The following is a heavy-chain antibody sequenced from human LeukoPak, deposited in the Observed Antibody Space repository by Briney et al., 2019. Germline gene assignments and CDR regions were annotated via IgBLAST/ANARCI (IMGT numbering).Heavy chain of an antibody. Sequence: TSETLSLTCTVSGYSISSGYYWGWIRQPPGKGLEWIGSIYHSGSTYYNPSLKSRVTISVDTSKNQFSLKLSSVTAADTAVYYCARAGYSSSWYPFDAFDIWGQGTMVTVSS. CDR1: GYSISSGYY. CDR2: IYHSGST. V-gene: IGHV4-38-2*02. D-gene: IGHD6-13*01. J-gene: IGHJ3*02. CDR3: ARAGYSSSWYPFDAFDI.